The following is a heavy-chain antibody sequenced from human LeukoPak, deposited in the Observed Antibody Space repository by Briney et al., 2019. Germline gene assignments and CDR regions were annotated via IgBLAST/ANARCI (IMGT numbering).Heavy chain of an antibody. CDR2: INPNGGGT. CDR1: GYTLTGYY. J-gene: IGHJ4*02. CDR3: ARETHCSSTSCYSFDY. D-gene: IGHD2-2*01. V-gene: IGHV1-2*04. Sequence: ASVKFSYKASGYTLTGYYMHWVRQAPGQGLEWMGWINPNGGGTNYAQKFQGWVTMNRDTSISTAYMELSRLRSDDTAVYYCARETHCSSTSCYSFDYWGQGTLVTVSS.